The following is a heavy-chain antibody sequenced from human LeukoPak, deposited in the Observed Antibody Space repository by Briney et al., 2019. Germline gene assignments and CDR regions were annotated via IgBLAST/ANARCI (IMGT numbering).Heavy chain of an antibody. Sequence: QSGGSLRLSCAASGFTFDDYAMHRVRQAPGKGLEWVSGISWNSGSIGYADSVKGRFTISRDNAKNSLYLQMNSLRAEDTALYYCAKDPAAVAGTSDDAFDIWGQGTMVTVSS. J-gene: IGHJ3*02. CDR2: ISWNSGSI. CDR1: GFTFDDYA. V-gene: IGHV3-9*01. D-gene: IGHD6-19*01. CDR3: AKDPAAVAGTSDDAFDI.